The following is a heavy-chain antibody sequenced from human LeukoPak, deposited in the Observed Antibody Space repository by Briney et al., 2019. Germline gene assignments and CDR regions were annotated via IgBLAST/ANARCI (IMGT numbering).Heavy chain of an antibody. Sequence: PEGSLRLSCAASGFTFSSYWMHWVRQAPGKGLVWVSRIHRDGSSTNYAASAKGRFTISRDNAKNTLHLQINSLRAEDTAVYYCAKEITILGVVDGTWGQGTLLTVSS. CDR3: AKEITILGVVDGT. J-gene: IGHJ5*02. CDR1: GFTFSSYW. V-gene: IGHV3-74*01. CDR2: IHRDGSST. D-gene: IGHD3-3*01.